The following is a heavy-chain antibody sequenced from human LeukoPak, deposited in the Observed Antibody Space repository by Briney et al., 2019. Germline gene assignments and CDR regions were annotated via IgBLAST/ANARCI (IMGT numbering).Heavy chain of an antibody. J-gene: IGHJ4*02. CDR1: GYSISSGYY. CDR3: ARDRYYDSGSYYN. V-gene: IGHV4-38-2*02. D-gene: IGHD3-10*01. CDR2: IYHSGKS. Sequence: SETLSLTCSVFGYSISSGYYWDWIRQPPGKGLEWIASIYHSGKSYYNPSLESRVTISVDTSKNQFSLKLSSVTAADTAVYYCARDRYYDSGSYYNWGQGTLVTVSS.